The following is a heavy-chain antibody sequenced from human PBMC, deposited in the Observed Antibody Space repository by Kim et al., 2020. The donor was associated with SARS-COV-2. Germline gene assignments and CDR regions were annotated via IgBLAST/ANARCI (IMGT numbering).Heavy chain of an antibody. CDR3: ASPLPIRGYSYRPYYYYGMDV. Sequence: SETLSLTCAVYGGSFSGYYWSWIRQPPGKGLEWIGEINHSGSTNYNPSLKSRVTISVDTSKNQFSLKLSSVTAADTAVYYCASPLPIRGYSYRPYYYYGMDVWGQGTTVTVSS. CDR2: INHSGST. D-gene: IGHD5-18*01. V-gene: IGHV4-34*01. CDR1: GGSFSGYY. J-gene: IGHJ6*02.